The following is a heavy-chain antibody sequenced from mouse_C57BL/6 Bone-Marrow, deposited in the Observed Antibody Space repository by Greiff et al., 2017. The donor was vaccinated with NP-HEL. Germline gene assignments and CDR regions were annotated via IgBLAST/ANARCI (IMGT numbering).Heavy chain of an antibody. J-gene: IGHJ2*01. CDR3: AREGLLGVDY. CDR1: GYTFTSYW. V-gene: IGHV1-59*01. D-gene: IGHD4-1*01. CDR2: IDPSDSYT. Sequence: QVQLQQPGAELVRPGTSVKLSCKASGYTFTSYWMHWVKQRPGQGLEWIGVIDPSDSYTNYNQKFKGKATLTVDTSSSTAYMQLSSLTSEDSAVYYCAREGLLGVDYWGQGTTLTVSS.